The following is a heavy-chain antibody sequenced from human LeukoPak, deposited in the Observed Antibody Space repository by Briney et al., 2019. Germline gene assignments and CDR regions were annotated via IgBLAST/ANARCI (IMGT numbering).Heavy chain of an antibody. J-gene: IGHJ4*02. V-gene: IGHV3-21*01. CDR2: ISSSDTYI. D-gene: IGHD5-18*01. Sequence: SGGSLRLSCAASGFTFSSYTMNWVRRAPGKGLEWVSSISSSDTYISYADSLQGRFTISRDNAKNSLYLQLHSLRVEDTAVYYCARGMDTTLVSWGQGTLVTVSS. CDR1: GFTFSSYT. CDR3: ARGMDTTLVS.